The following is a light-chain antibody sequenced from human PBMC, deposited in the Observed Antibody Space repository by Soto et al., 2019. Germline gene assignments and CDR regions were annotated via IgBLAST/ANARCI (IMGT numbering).Light chain of an antibody. CDR1: LSIITY. J-gene: IGKJ1*01. CDR2: AIS. Sequence: DIQMTQSPSSLSASVGDRVTITCRTSLSIITYLNWYQQKPGKAPKLLINAISTLQSGVPSRFSGSGSGTDFTLTISSLQPEDFATYYCQQSYSTPPWTFGQGTKVEIK. V-gene: IGKV1-39*01. CDR3: QQSYSTPPWT.